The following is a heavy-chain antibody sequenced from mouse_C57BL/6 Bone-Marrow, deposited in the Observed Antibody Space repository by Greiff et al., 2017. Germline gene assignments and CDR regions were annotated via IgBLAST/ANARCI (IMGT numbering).Heavy chain of an antibody. CDR1: GYTFTDYY. D-gene: IGHD1-1*01. Sequence: VQLQQSGPVLVKPGASVKMSCKASGYTFTDYYMNWVKQSHGKSLEWIGVINPYNGGTSYNQKFKGKATLTVDKSSSTAYMELNSLTSEDSAVYYCARSGTTVVAPVAYWGQGTLVTVSA. J-gene: IGHJ3*01. CDR2: INPYNGGT. CDR3: ARSGTTVVAPVAY. V-gene: IGHV1-19*01.